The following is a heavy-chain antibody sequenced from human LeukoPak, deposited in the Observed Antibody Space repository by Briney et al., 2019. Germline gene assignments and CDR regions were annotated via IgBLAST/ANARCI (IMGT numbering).Heavy chain of an antibody. J-gene: IGHJ4*02. CDR2: IYYSGST. D-gene: IGHD3-10*01. CDR3: ASEQGFGELLTFDY. Sequence: SETLSLTCTASGGSISSSSYYWGWIRQPPGKGLEWIGSIYYSGSTYYNPSLKSRVTISVDTSKNQFSLKLSSVTAADTAVYYCASEQGFGELLTFDYWGQGTLVTVSS. CDR1: GGSISSSSYY. V-gene: IGHV4-39*01.